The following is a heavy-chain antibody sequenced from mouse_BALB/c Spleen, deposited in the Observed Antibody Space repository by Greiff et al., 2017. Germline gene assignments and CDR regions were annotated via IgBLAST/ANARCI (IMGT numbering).Heavy chain of an antibody. CDR2: IWSGGST. V-gene: IGHV2-2*02. Sequence: VKVVESGPGLVQPSQSLSITCTVSGFSLTSYGVHWVRQSPGKGLEWLGVIWSGGSTDYNAAFISRLSISKDNSKSQVFFKMNSLQANDTAIYYCARKGWGNYALDYWGQGTSVTVSS. CDR3: ARKGWGNYALDY. J-gene: IGHJ4*01. D-gene: IGHD2-1*01. CDR1: GFSLTSYG.